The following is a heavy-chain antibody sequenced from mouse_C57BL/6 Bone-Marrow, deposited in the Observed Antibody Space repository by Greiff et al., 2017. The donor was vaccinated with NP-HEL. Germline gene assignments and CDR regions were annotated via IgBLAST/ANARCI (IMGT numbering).Heavy chain of an antibody. J-gene: IGHJ4*01. V-gene: IGHV14-3*01. CDR3: ATIITTVVDAIDY. D-gene: IGHD1-1*01. CDR1: GLNIKNTY. CDR2: IDPANGNT. Sequence: EVKLVESVAELVRPGASVKLSCTASGLNIKNTYMHWVKQRPEQGLEWIGRIDPANGNTQYAPKFQGKATITADTSSITAYVQLSSLTSEDTAIYCCATIITTVVDAIDYWGQGTSVTVSS.